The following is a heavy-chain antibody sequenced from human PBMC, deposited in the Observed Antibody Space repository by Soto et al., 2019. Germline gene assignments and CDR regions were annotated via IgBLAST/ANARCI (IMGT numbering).Heavy chain of an antibody. Sequence: GGSLRLSCAASGFTFSSYGMHWVRQAPGKGLGGVAVIWYDGSNKYYADSVKGRFTISRDNSQNTLYLQMNSLSAEDTAVYYCARDTRPFWYSSGWPNWFDPWGQGTLVTVSS. J-gene: IGHJ5*02. CDR2: IWYDGSNK. V-gene: IGHV3-33*01. CDR1: GFTFSSYG. CDR3: ARDTRPFWYSSGWPNWFDP. D-gene: IGHD6-19*01.